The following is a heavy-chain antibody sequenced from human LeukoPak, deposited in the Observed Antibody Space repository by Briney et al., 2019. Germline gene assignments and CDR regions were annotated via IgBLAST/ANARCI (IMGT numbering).Heavy chain of an antibody. J-gene: IGHJ3*02. V-gene: IGHV3-48*02. CDR3: ARDHTLDNYDSSGSDAFDI. CDR1: GFTFSSYS. Sequence: GGSLRLSCAASGFTFSSYSLNWVRQAPGKGLEWVSYISSGSSTIYYADSVKGRFTISRDNAKNSLYLQMNSLRDEDTAVYYCARDHTLDNYDSSGSDAFDIWGQGTMVTVSS. D-gene: IGHD3-22*01. CDR2: ISSGSSTI.